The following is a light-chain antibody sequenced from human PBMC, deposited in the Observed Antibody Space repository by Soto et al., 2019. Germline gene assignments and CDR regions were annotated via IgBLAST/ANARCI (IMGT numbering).Light chain of an antibody. CDR1: SSDVGGYDY. V-gene: IGLV2-14*03. J-gene: IGLJ2*01. CDR2: DVS. CDR3: SSYTSSNTLVV. Sequence: QSDLTQPASVSGSPGQSITISCTGTSSDVGGYDYVSWYQQHPGKAPKLMIYDVSNRPSGVSNRFSGSKSGNTASLTISGLQAEDEADYYCSSYTSSNTLVVFGGGTQLTVL.